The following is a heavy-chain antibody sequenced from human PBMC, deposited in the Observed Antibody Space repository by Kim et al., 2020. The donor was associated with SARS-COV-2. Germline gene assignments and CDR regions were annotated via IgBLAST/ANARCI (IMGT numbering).Heavy chain of an antibody. J-gene: IGHJ5*02. V-gene: IGHV3-30*01. Sequence: KYYADSVKGRFTISRDNSKNTLYLQMNSLRAEDTAVYYCARNQQVNWFDPWGQGTLVTVSS. CDR3: ARNQQVNWFDP. CDR2: K.